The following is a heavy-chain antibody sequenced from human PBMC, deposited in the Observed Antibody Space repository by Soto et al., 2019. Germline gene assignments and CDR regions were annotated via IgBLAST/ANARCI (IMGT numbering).Heavy chain of an antibody. CDR2: IIPIFGTA. CDR3: ARDVCSSTSCYAGSAP. D-gene: IGHD2-2*01. CDR1: GGTFSSYA. Sequence: SVTLSCTASGGTFSSYAISWVRQAPGQGLEWMGGIIPIFGTANYAQKFQGRVTITADESTSTVYMELSSLRSEDTAVYYCARDVCSSTSCYAGSAPWGQGTLVTVSA. V-gene: IGHV1-69*13. J-gene: IGHJ5*02.